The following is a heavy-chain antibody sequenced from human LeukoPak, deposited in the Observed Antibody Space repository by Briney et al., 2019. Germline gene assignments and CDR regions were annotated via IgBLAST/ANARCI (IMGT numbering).Heavy chain of an antibody. CDR1: GYTFTGYY. J-gene: IGHJ4*02. D-gene: IGHD3-10*01. CDR2: INPNSGGT. Sequence: ASVKVSCKASGYTFTGYYMHWVRQAPGQGLEWMGWINPNSGGTNYAQKFQGRVTMTRDTSISTAYMEVSRLRSDDTAVYYCAREIPTMVRGVIIRVFDYWGQGTLVTVSS. V-gene: IGHV1-2*02. CDR3: AREIPTMVRGVIIRVFDY.